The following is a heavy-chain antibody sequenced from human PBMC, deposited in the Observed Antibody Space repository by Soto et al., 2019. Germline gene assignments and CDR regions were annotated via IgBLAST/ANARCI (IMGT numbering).Heavy chain of an antibody. CDR2: VYNSGST. Sequence: SETLSLTCTVSGGSINCDNCCWTWIRQPPGKGLEWIGYVYNSGSTNYNPSLKSRVTISEDTSKSQFSLKVNSMTAADTAVYYCARYRREAVAGYTLDNWGQGILVTVSS. D-gene: IGHD6-13*01. J-gene: IGHJ4*02. CDR1: GGSINCDNCC. CDR3: ARYRREAVAGYTLDN. V-gene: IGHV4-61*01.